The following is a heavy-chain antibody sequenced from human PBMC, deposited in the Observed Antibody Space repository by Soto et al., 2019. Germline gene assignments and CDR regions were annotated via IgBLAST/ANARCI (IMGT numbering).Heavy chain of an antibody. CDR3: ARGDSSGYYFFDY. D-gene: IGHD3-22*01. V-gene: IGHV3-33*01. CDR1: VFPFRSYS. Sequence: GGSLKLSFSASVFPFRSYSMHWARQVPGKGLEWVAVIWYDGSNKYYADSVKGRFTISRDNSKNTLYLQMNSLRAEDTAVYYCARGDSSGYYFFDYWGQGTLVTVSS. CDR2: IWYDGSNK. J-gene: IGHJ4*02.